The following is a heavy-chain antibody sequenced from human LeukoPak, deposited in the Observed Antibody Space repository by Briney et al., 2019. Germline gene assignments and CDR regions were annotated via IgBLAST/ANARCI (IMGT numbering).Heavy chain of an antibody. CDR1: GFNYRIYG. CDR2: INSDGINT. CDR3: ARDLGQYYDTSDNWFDP. V-gene: IGHV3-74*01. Sequence: GGSLRLSCAASGFNYRIYGMHWVRQAPGKGLVWVSRINSDGINTSYADSVKGRFTISRDNAKNTLNLQMNSLRAEDTAVYYCARDLGQYYDTSDNWFDPWGQGTLVTVSS. J-gene: IGHJ5*02. D-gene: IGHD3-22*01.